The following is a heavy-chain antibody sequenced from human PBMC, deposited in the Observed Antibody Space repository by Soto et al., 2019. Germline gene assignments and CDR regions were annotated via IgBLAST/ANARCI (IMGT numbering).Heavy chain of an antibody. J-gene: IGHJ4*02. Sequence: GSLRLSCAASGFTFSSDGMHWARQAPGKGLEWVAVISYDGSNKYYADSVKGRFTISRDNSKNTLYLQMNSLRAADPAVYYCAILQYSSSPTGLFDYRGQGT. V-gene: IGHV3-30*03. CDR1: GFTFSSDG. CDR2: ISYDGSNK. D-gene: IGHD6-6*01. CDR3: AILQYSSSPTGLFDY.